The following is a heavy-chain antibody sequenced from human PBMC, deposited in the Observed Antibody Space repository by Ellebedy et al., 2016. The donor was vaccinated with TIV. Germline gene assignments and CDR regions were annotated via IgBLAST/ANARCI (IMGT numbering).Heavy chain of an antibody. V-gene: IGHV3-48*01. D-gene: IGHD4-11*01. Sequence: GESLKISCAASGFTFSSYSMNWVRQAPGKGLEWVAYISSSSFIYYGDSVKGRFTISRDNAKNSLYLQMSRLRAEDTAVYYCARDLGYSHDAFHYGMDVWGQGTTVTVSS. CDR1: GFTFSSYS. CDR2: ISSSSFI. J-gene: IGHJ6*02. CDR3: ARDLGYSHDAFHYGMDV.